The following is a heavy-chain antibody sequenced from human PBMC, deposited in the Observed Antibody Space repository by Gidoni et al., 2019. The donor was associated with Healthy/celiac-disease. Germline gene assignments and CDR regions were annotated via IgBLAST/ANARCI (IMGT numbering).Heavy chain of an antibody. J-gene: IGHJ5*02. CDR2: IYYIGST. V-gene: IGHV4-59*08. CDR1: GGSISSYS. D-gene: IGHD6-19*01. CDR3: ARGVGSGWYDGWFDP. Sequence: QVQLQESGPGLVKPSETLSLTCTVAGGSISSYSWSWIRQPPGKGLEWIGYIYYIGSTTYNPFLQMLVTIAVDTSKNQFSLKLSSVTAADTAVYYCARGVGSGWYDGWFDPWGQGTLVTVSS.